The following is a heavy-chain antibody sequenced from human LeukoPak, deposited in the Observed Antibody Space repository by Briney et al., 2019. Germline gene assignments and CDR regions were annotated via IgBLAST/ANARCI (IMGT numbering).Heavy chain of an antibody. CDR2: IYPGDSDT. CDR3: ARRSKSGWSPGAFDI. J-gene: IGHJ3*02. Sequence: GESLKISCKGSGYSFTSYWIGWVRQMPGKGLEWMGIIYPGDSDTRYSPSFQGQVTISADKSISTAYLQWSSLKASDTAMYYCARRSKSGWSPGAFDIWGQGTMVTVSS. D-gene: IGHD6-19*01. V-gene: IGHV5-51*01. CDR1: GYSFTSYW.